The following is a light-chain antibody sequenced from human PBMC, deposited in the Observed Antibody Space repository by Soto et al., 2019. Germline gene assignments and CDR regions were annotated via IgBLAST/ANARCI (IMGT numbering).Light chain of an antibody. J-gene: IGKJ3*01. CDR2: DAS. V-gene: IGKV3-11*01. Sequence: EIVLTQSPATLSLSPGERATLSCRASQSVSSYLAWYQQKPGQAPRLLIYDASNRTTGIPARFSGSGSGTGSTLTISSLEPENSAVYYCQHRSNRPPGITFGPGTKVDIK. CDR3: QHRSNRPPGIT. CDR1: QSVSSY.